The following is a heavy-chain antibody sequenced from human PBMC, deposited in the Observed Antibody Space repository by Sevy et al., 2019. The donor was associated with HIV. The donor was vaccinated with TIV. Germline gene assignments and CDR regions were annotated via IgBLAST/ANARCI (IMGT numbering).Heavy chain of an antibody. CDR1: GDSNGGTTDY. Sequence: SETLSLTCTVSGDSNGGTTDYWAWFRQPPGMELEWIGSVYYSGRAHYNWSLKSRVTISIKSSKNQFSLKLTSVTSADTAVYYCARPGDSGALRGGYQYAINLWGQGTTVTVSS. CDR2: VYYSGRA. CDR3: ARPGDSGALRGGYQYAINL. V-gene: IGHV4-39*01. J-gene: IGHJ6*02. D-gene: IGHD5-12*01.